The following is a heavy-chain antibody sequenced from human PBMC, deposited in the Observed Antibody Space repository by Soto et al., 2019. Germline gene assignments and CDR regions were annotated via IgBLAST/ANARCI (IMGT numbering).Heavy chain of an antibody. CDR2: ISYDGNNK. Sequence: QGQLVESGGGVVQPGRSLRLSCAASGFSFSDYGMHWVRQAPGKGLEWVAVISYDGNNKYYADSVKGRFTISRDNSKDALYLQVNCLRAEDTAVYYCAKVPYISGGYDMRGGALDIWGQGTMVTVSS. J-gene: IGHJ3*02. CDR3: AKVPYISGGYDMRGGALDI. CDR1: GFSFSDYG. D-gene: IGHD5-12*01. V-gene: IGHV3-30*18.